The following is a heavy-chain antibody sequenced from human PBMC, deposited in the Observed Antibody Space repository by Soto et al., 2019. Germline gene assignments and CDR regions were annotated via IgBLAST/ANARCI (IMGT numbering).Heavy chain of an antibody. CDR1: SGSISVTNVF. D-gene: IGHD1-20*01. J-gene: IGHJ4*02. Sequence: ETLSVTCTVSSGSISVTNVFWGWVRQPPGKGLEWIGNIDYSGTAYFSPSLATRVTFHVDTSKNHFSLTLYSVTAADTAVYYCARITGRHLDYWGQGILVTVSS. CDR2: IDYSGTA. V-gene: IGHV4-39*02. CDR3: ARITGRHLDY.